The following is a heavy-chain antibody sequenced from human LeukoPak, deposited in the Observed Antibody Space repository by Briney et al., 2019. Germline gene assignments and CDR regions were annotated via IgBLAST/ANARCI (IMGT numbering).Heavy chain of an antibody. CDR2: ISSSSSTI. CDR3: ARCSGVFGSSDY. D-gene: IGHD6-6*01. J-gene: IGHJ4*02. CDR1: GFTFSIYS. V-gene: IGHV3-48*02. Sequence: PGGSLRLSCAASGFTFSIYSMNWVRQPPGKGLEWVSFISSSSSTIFYADSVKGRFTISRDNGKTSLYLQMNSLRDEDTAVYYCARCSGVFGSSDYWGQGTLVTVSS.